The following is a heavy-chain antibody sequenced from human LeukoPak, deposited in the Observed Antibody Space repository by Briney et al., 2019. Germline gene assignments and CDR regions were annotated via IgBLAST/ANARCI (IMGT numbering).Heavy chain of an antibody. D-gene: IGHD2-2*01. V-gene: IGHV1-69*13. J-gene: IGHJ6*03. CDR1: GGTFSSYA. CDR3: ARVNNPTVVVPAADLRSRVHYYYYYYMDV. CDR2: IIPVFGTA. Sequence: ASVKVSCKASGGTFSSYAISWVRQAPGQGLEWMGGIIPVFGTANYAQTFQGRVTITADESTSTAYMELSSLRSEDTAVYYCARVNNPTVVVPAADLRSRVHYYYYYYMDVWGKGTTVTVSS.